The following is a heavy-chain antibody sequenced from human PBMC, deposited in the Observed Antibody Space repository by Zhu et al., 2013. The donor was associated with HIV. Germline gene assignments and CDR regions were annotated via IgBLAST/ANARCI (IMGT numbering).Heavy chain of an antibody. V-gene: IGHV1-69*01. CDR2: IIPIFGTA. Sequence: QVQLVQSGAEVKKPGSSVKVSCKASGGTFSSYAISWVRQAPGQGLEWMGGIIPIFGTANYAQKFQGRVTITADESTSTAYMELSSLTSEDTAVYYCAINPYGYCSSTSCYGRFFCIMWGQGTMVTVSS. CDR3: AINPYGYCSSTSCYGRFFCIM. D-gene: IGHD2-2*03. CDR1: GGTFSSYA. J-gene: IGHJ3*02.